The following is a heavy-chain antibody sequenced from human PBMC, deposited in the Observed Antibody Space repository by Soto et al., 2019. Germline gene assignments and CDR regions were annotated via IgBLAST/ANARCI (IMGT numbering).Heavy chain of an antibody. CDR3: AREGSSSWYSWSGFDP. Sequence: GASVKVSCKASGYTFTSYYMHWVRQAPGQGLEWMGIINPSGGSTSYAQKFQGRVTMTRDTSTSTVYMELSSLRSEDTAVYYCAREGSSSWYSWSGFDPWGQGTLVTVSS. CDR2: INPSGGST. D-gene: IGHD6-13*01. J-gene: IGHJ5*02. V-gene: IGHV1-46*01. CDR1: GYTFTSYY.